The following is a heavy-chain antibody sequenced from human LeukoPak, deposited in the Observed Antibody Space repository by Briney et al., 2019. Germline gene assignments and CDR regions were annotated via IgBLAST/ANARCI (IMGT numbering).Heavy chain of an antibody. CDR1: GYTLTELS. J-gene: IGHJ6*02. CDR3: ATGQLDLKSGYRKIYYYYYGMDV. V-gene: IGHV1-24*01. CDR2: FDPEDGET. D-gene: IGHD3-22*01. Sequence: GASVKVPCKVSGYTLTELSMHWVRQAPGKGLEWMGGFDPEDGETIYAQKFQGRVTMTEDTSTDTAYMELSSLRSEDTAVYYCATGQLDLKSGYRKIYYYYYGMDVWGQGTTVTVSS.